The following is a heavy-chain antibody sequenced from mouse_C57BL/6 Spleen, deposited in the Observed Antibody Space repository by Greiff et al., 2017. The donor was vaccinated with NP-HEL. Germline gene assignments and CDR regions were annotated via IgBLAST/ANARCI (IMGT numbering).Heavy chain of an antibody. Sequence: VQLQQSGAELVKPGASVKISCKASGYAFSSYWMNWVKQRPGKGLEWIGQIYPGDGDTNYNGKFKGKATLTADKSSSTAYMQLSSLTSEASAVSFCANSSLLSYAMDYWGQGTSVTVSS. CDR1: GYAFSSYW. V-gene: IGHV1-80*01. CDR2: IYPGDGDT. J-gene: IGHJ4*01. CDR3: ANSSLLSYAMDY. D-gene: IGHD2-10*01.